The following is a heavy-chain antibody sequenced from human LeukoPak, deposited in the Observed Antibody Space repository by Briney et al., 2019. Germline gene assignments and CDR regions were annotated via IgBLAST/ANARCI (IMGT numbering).Heavy chain of an antibody. D-gene: IGHD3-3*01. J-gene: IGHJ4*02. CDR1: GFTFTGYY. CDR2: INPNSGGT. V-gene: IGHV1-2*02. CDR3: ARDAYDFWSGYYLQHFDY. Sequence: ASVKVSCKASGFTFTGYYIHWVRQAPGQGLEWMGWINPNSGGTNYAQKFQGRVTMTRDTSISTAYMELSRLRSDDTAVYYCARDAYDFWSGYYLQHFDYWGQGTLVTVSS.